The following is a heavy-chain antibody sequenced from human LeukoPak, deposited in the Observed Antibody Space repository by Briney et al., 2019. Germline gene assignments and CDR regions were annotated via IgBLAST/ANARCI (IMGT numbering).Heavy chain of an antibody. CDR2: IYHGVNI. D-gene: IGHD2-21*02. Sequence: SETLSLTCAVSGYSISRGYYWGWIRPPPGQGLEWDASIYHGVNIYYHPPLKTRVTISMDTSKNQFSLRLSSVTPADTAVYYCARVPVTDFDYWGQGTLVTVSS. J-gene: IGHJ4*02. V-gene: IGHV4-38-2*01. CDR1: GYSISRGYY. CDR3: ARVPVTDFDY.